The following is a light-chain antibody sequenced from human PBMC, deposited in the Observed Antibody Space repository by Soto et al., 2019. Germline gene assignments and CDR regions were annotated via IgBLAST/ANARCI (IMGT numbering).Light chain of an antibody. CDR3: QQLNSYPRT. CDR2: GAS. J-gene: IGKJ1*01. CDR1: QSIGDT. Sequence: EIVIKQSPATPSVSPGGRATLSRRASQSIGDTLAWYQQKPGQAPRLLIYGASSRVTGFPARFSGSGSGTDFTLTISSLQPEDFATYYCQQLNSYPRTFGQGTKVDIK. V-gene: IGKV3-15*01.